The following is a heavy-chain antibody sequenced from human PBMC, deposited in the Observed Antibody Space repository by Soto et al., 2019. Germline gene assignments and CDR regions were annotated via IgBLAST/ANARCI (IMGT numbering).Heavy chain of an antibody. CDR2: MYYSGGT. CDR1: GGSISISSYY. CDR3: ARLDRFLEYFNQ. J-gene: IGHJ1*01. V-gene: IGHV4-39*01. Sequence: QLQLQESGPGLVKPSETLSLTCSVSGGSISISSYYWGWVRQPPGKGLEWIASMYYSGGTYYNPSLKSRATISVGKSKNQFSLKLASATAADTAVYYCARLDRFLEYFNQWGQGTLVTVSS. D-gene: IGHD3-3*01.